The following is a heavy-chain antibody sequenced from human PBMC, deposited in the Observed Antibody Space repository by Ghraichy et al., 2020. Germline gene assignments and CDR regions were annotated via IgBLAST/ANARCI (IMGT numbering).Heavy chain of an antibody. CDR1: GFTFSSYA. Sequence: GESLNISCAASGFTFSSYAMSWVRQAPGKGLEWVSAISGSGGSTYYADSVKGRFTISRDNSKNTLYLQMNSLRAEDTAVYYCAKLVTDSYYYYYMDVWGKGTTVTVSS. CDR2: ISGSGGST. CDR3: AKLVTDSYYYYYMDV. V-gene: IGHV3-23*01. J-gene: IGHJ6*03. D-gene: IGHD4-11*01.